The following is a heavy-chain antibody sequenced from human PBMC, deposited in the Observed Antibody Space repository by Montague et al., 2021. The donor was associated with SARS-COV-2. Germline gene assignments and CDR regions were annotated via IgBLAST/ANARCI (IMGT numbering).Heavy chain of an antibody. Sequence: SETLSLTCTVSRGSLSRTSYYWGWIRQPPGKGLEWIGSIYHTGSTYYNPSLESRVTMSVDNSKNQFSLMLTSVTAADTAVYYCANFYSGGFNYWGHGSLVTVSS. CDR3: ANFYSGGFNY. D-gene: IGHD1-26*01. V-gene: IGHV4-39*01. CDR1: RGSLSRTSYY. J-gene: IGHJ4*03. CDR2: IYHTGST.